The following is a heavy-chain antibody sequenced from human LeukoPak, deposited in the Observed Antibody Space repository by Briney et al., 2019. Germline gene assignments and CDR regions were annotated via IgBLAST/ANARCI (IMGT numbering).Heavy chain of an antibody. CDR3: ARESLYCSGGSCYIVDAFDI. D-gene: IGHD2-15*01. CDR2: IWYDGSNK. CDR1: GFTFSSYG. J-gene: IGHJ3*02. Sequence: GGSLRLSCAASGFTFSSYGMHWVRQAPGKGLEWVAVIWYDGSNKCYADSVKGRFTISRDNSKNTLYLQMNSLGAEDTAVYYCARESLYCSGGSCYIVDAFDIWGQGTMVTVSS. V-gene: IGHV3-33*01.